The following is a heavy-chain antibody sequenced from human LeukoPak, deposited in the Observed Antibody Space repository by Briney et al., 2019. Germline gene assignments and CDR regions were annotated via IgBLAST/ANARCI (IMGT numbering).Heavy chain of an antibody. CDR1: GYALTGYF. CDR2: INPNSGGT. J-gene: IGHJ5*02. V-gene: IGHV1-2*02. D-gene: IGHD2-2*01. Sequence: SVKVSCKASGYALTGYFIHWVRQAPAQRLEWMGWINPNSGGTVYAQKFQGRVTMTRDTSISTAYMELSRLRSDDTAVYYCARDDCPSTTCSAGPWGQGTLVTVSS. CDR3: ARDDCPSTTCSAGP.